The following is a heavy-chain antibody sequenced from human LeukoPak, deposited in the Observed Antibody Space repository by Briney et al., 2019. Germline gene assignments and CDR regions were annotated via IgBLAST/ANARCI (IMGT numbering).Heavy chain of an antibody. D-gene: IGHD3-3*01. CDR2: IYTSGGT. CDR3: ARRPAYYDFWSRSDAFDI. J-gene: IGHJ3*02. Sequence: KPSETLSLTCIVSGGSISSGSYYWSWIRQPAGKGLEWIGRIYTSGGTNYNPSLKSRVTISVDTSKNQFSLKLSSVTAADTAVYYCARRPAYYDFWSRSDAFDIWGQGTMVTVSS. CDR1: GGSISSGSYY. V-gene: IGHV4-61*02.